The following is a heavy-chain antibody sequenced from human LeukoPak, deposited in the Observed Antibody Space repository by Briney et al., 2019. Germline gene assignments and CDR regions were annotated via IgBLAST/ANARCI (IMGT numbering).Heavy chain of an antibody. CDR3: AKENIYCSGTSCYHDAFDI. J-gene: IGHJ3*02. D-gene: IGHD2-2*01. Sequence: GRSLRLSCAASRFTFDDYAMHWVRQAPGKGLEWVSGVSWNSVSLDYADSVKGRFTISRDNAKNSLYLQMNSLRAEDTALYYCAKENIYCSGTSCYHDAFDIWGQGTMVTVSS. CDR2: VSWNSVSL. CDR1: RFTFDDYA. V-gene: IGHV3-9*01.